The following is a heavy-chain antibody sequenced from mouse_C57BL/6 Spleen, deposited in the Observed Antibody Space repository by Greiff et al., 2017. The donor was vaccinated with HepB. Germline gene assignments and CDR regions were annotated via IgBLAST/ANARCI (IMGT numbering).Heavy chain of an antibody. V-gene: IGHV1-52*01. CDR2: IDPSDSET. CDR3: ARTGYYYGSSYWYFDV. D-gene: IGHD1-1*01. CDR1: GYTFTSYW. Sequence: VKLKQPGAELVRPGSSVKLSCKASGYTFTSYWMHWVKQRPIQGLEWIGNIDPSDSETHYNQKFKDKATLTVDKSSSTAYMQLSSLTSEDSAVYYCARTGYYYGSSYWYFDVWGTGTTVTVSS. J-gene: IGHJ1*03.